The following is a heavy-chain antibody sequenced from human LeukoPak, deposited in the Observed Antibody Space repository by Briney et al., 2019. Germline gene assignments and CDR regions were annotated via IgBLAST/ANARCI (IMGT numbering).Heavy chain of an antibody. D-gene: IGHD2/OR15-2a*01. CDR1: GGSFSSGSYY. J-gene: IGHJ4*02. CDR3: AAYFGPSPDY. Sequence: PSETLSLTCTVSGGSFSSGSYYWSWIRQPPGKGLEWIGYIYYSGSTNYNPSLKSRVTISVDTSKNQFFLKLSSVTAADTAVYYCAAYFGPSPDYWGQGTLVTVSS. CDR2: IYYSGST. V-gene: IGHV4-61*01.